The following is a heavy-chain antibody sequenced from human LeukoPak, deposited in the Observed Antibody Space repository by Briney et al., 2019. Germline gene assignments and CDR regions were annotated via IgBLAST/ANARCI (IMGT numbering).Heavy chain of an antibody. V-gene: IGHV1-2*02. CDR3: ARDRGDMVRGVIAAFDI. J-gene: IGHJ3*02. CDR1: GYTFTGYY. Sequence: ASVKVSCKASGYTFTGYYIHWVRQAPGQGLEWMGWINPNSGGTNYAQKFQGRVTMTRDTSISTAYMELSRLTSDDTAVYYCARDRGDMVRGVIAAFDIWGQGTMVTVSS. CDR2: INPNSGGT. D-gene: IGHD3-10*01.